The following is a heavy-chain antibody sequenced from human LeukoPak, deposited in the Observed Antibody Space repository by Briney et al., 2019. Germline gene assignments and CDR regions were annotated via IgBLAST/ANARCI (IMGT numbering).Heavy chain of an antibody. CDR2: ISGNGVTR. J-gene: IGHJ6*02. V-gene: IGHV3-23*01. D-gene: IGHD3-10*01. CDR1: GFTFSSYA. Sequence: SGGSLRLSCAASGFTFSSYAMNWVRQSPGKGLEWVSGISGNGVTRHYADYVKGRLTISRDNSKSTLYLQMSSLRAEDTAVYYCAKGESPQYMVRGVPYYYYVMDVWGQGTTVTVAS. CDR3: AKGESPQYMVRGVPYYYYVMDV.